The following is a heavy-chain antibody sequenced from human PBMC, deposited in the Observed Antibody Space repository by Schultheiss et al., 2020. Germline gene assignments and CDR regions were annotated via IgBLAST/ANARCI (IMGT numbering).Heavy chain of an antibody. Sequence: GGSLRLSCAASGFTFSSYGMHWVRQAPGKGLEWVAVISYDGSNKYYADSVKCRFTISRDNSKNTLYLQMNSLRAEDTAVYYCARDGNEEDYYYVMDVWGQGTTVTVSS. CDR1: GFTFSSYG. CDR3: ARDGNEEDYYYVMDV. CDR2: ISYDGSNK. V-gene: IGHV3-30*03. D-gene: IGHD4-23*01. J-gene: IGHJ6*02.